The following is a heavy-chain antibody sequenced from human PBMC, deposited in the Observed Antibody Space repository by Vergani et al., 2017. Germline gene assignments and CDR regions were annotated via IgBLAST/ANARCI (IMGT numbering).Heavy chain of an antibody. CDR3: ARCPSTRYCSGGSCYRNWFDP. CDR1: GGTFSSYA. V-gene: IGHV1-69*06. D-gene: IGHD2-15*01. J-gene: IGHJ5*02. Sequence: QVQLVQSGAEVKKPGSSVKVSCKASGGTFSSYAISWVRQAPGQGLEWMGGIIPIFGTANYAQKFQGRVTMTTDTSTSTVYMELRSLRSDDTAVYYCARCPSTRYCSGGSCYRNWFDPWGQGTLVTVSS. CDR2: IIPIFGTA.